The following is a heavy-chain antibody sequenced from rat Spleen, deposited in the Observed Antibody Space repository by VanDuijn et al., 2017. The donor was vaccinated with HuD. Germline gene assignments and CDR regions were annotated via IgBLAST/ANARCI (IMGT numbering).Heavy chain of an antibody. D-gene: IGHD1-11*01. CDR2: ISYGDSSGHSST. V-gene: IGHV5-29*01. CDR3: ARRHYGYTDYFDS. Sequence: EVQLVESGGSLVQPGRSLKLSCAASGFTFSDYGMAWVRQAPTTGLAWVATISYGDSSGHSSTYYRDSVKGRFTISRDNAKSTLSLQMDSLRSEDTATYYCARRHYGYTDYFDSWGQGVMVTVSS. CDR1: GFTFSDYG. J-gene: IGHJ2*01.